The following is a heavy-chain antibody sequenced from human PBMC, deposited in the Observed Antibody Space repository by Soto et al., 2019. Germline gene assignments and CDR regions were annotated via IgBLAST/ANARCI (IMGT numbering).Heavy chain of an antibody. CDR1: GGSFSGYY. Sequence: SETLSLTCAVYGGSFSGYYWSWIRQPPGKGLEWIGEINHSGSTNYNPSLKSRVTISVDTSKNQFSLKLSSVTAADTAVYYCARQQLWLSEFDYWGQGTLVTVAS. J-gene: IGHJ4*02. D-gene: IGHD5-18*01. CDR2: INHSGST. V-gene: IGHV4-34*01. CDR3: ARQQLWLSEFDY.